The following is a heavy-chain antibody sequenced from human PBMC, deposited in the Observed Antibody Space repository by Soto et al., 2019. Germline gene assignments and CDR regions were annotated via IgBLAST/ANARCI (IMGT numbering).Heavy chain of an antibody. Sequence: GGSLRLSCAASGFPFSSYAMSWVRQAPGKGLEWVAVISYDGSNKYYADSVKGRFTISRDNSKNTLYLQMNSLGAEDTAVYYCARDTSIAVAGIAVYYYYHGMDVWGQGTTVTVSS. CDR2: ISYDGSNK. J-gene: IGHJ6*02. D-gene: IGHD6-19*01. CDR1: GFPFSSYA. CDR3: ARDTSIAVAGIAVYYYYHGMDV. V-gene: IGHV3-30-3*01.